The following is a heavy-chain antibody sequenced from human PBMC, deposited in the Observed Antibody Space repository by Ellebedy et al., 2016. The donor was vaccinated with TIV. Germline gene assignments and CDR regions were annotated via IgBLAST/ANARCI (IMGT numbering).Heavy chain of an antibody. CDR3: ARNGWGSSDYFDY. CDR2: IFNSGST. J-gene: IGHJ4*02. CDR1: GGSINNYY. D-gene: IGHD2-21*01. Sequence: MPSETLSLTCTVSGGSINNYYWSWIRQPPGRGLEWIGYIFNSGSTNYTPSLKSRVTISVDTSKNQFSLKLNSVTAADTAEYYCARNGWGSSDYFDYWGQGTLVTVSS. V-gene: IGHV4-59*01.